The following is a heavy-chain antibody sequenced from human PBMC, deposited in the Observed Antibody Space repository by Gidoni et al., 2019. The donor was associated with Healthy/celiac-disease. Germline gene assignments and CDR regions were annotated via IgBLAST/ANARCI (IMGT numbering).Heavy chain of an antibody. CDR1: GFTFDDYA. CDR2: ISWNSGSI. J-gene: IGHJ4*02. CDR3: AKGFTIFGVVTPFDY. D-gene: IGHD3-3*01. Sequence: EVQLVESGGGLVQPGRSLRLSCAASGFTFDDYAMHWVRQAPGKGLEWVSGISWNSGSIGYADSVKGRFTISRDNAKNSLYLQMNSLRAEDTALYYCAKGFTIFGVVTPFDYWGQGTLVTVSS. V-gene: IGHV3-9*01.